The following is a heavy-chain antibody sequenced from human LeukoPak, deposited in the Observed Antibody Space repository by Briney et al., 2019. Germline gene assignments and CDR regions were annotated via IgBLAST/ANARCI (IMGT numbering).Heavy chain of an antibody. J-gene: IGHJ4*02. CDR2: INPDGSEK. Sequence: PGGSLSLSCAASGFTFRSFWMSWVRQPPGKGLEWMANINPDGSEKNYADSVKGRFTISKKNAKNSLYLQMNTLRDADTAVYYCARDNVAVPGGDYWGQGTLVTVSS. V-gene: IGHV3-7*04. CDR3: ARDNVAVPGGDY. CDR1: GFTFRSFW. D-gene: IGHD6-19*01.